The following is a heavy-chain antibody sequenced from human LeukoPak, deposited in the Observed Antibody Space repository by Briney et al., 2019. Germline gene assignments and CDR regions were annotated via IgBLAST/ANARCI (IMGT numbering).Heavy chain of an antibody. CDR2: INPNSGGT. CDR3: ARIYSSWQIRGNWFDP. J-gene: IGHJ5*02. V-gene: IGHV1-2*06. Sequence: ASVKVSCKASVYTLTGYYMHWVRQAPGQGLECMGRINPNSGGTNYAQKFQGRVTMTRDTSISTAYMELSRLRSDDTAVYYCARIYSSWQIRGNWFDPWGQGTLVTVSS. D-gene: IGHD6-13*01. CDR1: VYTLTGYY.